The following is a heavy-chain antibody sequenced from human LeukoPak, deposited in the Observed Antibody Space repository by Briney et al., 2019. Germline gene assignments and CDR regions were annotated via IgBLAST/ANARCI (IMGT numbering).Heavy chain of an antibody. Sequence: SVKVSCKASGGTFSSYAISWVRQAPGQGLEWMGGIIPIFGTANYAQKFQGRVTITADESTSTAYMELSSLRSEDTAVYYCARAIMIVVVADAFDIWGQGTMVTVSS. V-gene: IGHV1-69*13. D-gene: IGHD3-22*01. CDR1: GGTFSSYA. J-gene: IGHJ3*02. CDR3: ARAIMIVVVADAFDI. CDR2: IIPIFGTA.